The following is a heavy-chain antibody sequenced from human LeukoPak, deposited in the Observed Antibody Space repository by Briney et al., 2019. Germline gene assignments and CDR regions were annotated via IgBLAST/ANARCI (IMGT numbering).Heavy chain of an antibody. Sequence: GASVKVSCKASGYTFTGYYTHWVRQAPGQGLEWMGWINPNSGGTNYAQKFQGRVTMTRDTSISTAYMEMSRLRSDDTAVYYCARDSVTMVRGVKRGIDPWGQGTLVTVSS. D-gene: IGHD3-10*01. CDR1: GYTFTGYY. V-gene: IGHV1-2*02. CDR3: ARDSVTMVRGVKRGIDP. J-gene: IGHJ5*02. CDR2: INPNSGGT.